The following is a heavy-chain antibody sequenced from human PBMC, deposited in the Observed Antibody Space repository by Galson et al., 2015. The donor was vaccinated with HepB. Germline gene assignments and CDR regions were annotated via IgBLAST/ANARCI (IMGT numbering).Heavy chain of an antibody. V-gene: IGHV3-74*01. J-gene: IGHJ4*02. CDR3: ARARYHPFDSSGFDY. D-gene: IGHD3-22*01. Sequence: SLRLSCAASGFTFSNSWMHWVRQAPGKGLVWVSYIHSDGSSTNYADSVKGRFTISRDNAKDTLFLQMNSLRAEDTAVYYCARARYHPFDSSGFDYWGQGTLVTVSS. CDR1: GFTFSNSW. CDR2: IHSDGSST.